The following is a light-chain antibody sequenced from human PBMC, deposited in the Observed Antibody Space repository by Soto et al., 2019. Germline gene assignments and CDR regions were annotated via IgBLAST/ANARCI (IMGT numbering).Light chain of an antibody. CDR2: AAS. CDR3: QQSYSAPFT. J-gene: IGKJ4*01. Sequence: DIQVTQSPSSLSASVGDRVTITCRASQSIATYLNWYQQKPGKAPKLLIYAASILQTGGPSRFCGSGSGTDFTLTITGLQPDDFATYYCQQSYSAPFTFGGGTKV. V-gene: IGKV1-39*01. CDR1: QSIATY.